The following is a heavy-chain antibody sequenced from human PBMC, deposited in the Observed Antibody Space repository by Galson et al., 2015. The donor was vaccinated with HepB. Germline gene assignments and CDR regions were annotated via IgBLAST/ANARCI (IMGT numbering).Heavy chain of an antibody. CDR2: ISTYNGNT. J-gene: IGHJ6*03. CDR1: GYTFTSYG. Sequence: SVKVSCKASGYTFTSYGISWVRQAPGQGLEWMGWISTYNGNTNYAQKFQGRVTMTTDTSTSTAYMELRSLRSDDTAVYYCARGIAAAGKVPRLGSYYCYMDVWGKGTTVTVSS. CDR3: ARGIAAAGKVPRLGSYYCYMDV. V-gene: IGHV1-18*01. D-gene: IGHD6-13*01.